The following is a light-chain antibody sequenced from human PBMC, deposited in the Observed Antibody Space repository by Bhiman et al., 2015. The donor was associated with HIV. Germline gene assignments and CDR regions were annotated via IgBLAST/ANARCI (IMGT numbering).Light chain of an antibody. CDR1: SSDVGGYNY. CDR3: SSYATSNTLL. V-gene: IGLV2-14*03. J-gene: IGLJ3*02. CDR2: DVS. Sequence: QSALTQPASVSGSPGQSITISCTGTSSDVGGYNYVSWYQQHPGKAPKLMIYDVSNRPSGVSNRFSGAKSGNTASLTISGLQAEDEAHYYCSSYATSNTLLFGGGTKLTVL.